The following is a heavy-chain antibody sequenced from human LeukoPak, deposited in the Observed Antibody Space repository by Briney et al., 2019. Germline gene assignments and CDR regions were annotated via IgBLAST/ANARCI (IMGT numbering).Heavy chain of an antibody. CDR2: INSDGSST. V-gene: IGHV3-74*01. D-gene: IGHD1-26*01. CDR1: GFTFSQYW. J-gene: IGHJ4*02. Sequence: PGGSLRLSCAVSGFTFSQYWMGWVRQAPGKGLVWVSRINSDGSSTSYADSVKGRFTTSRDNAKNTLYLQMNSLRAEDTAVYYCARDRCGSPSCPSFCDYWGQGTLVTVSS. CDR3: ARDRCGSPSCPSFCDY.